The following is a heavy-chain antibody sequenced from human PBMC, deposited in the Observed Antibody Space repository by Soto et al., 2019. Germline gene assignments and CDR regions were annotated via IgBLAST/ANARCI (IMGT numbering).Heavy chain of an antibody. Sequence: ASVKVSCKTSGDTFTNFGLSWVRQAPGQGLEWMGWIATYNSNKNYAQKFQGRLTLTTDTSTSTGYMELKSLEYDDTAVYYCARVLRGVVNWFDPWGQGALVPSPQ. D-gene: IGHD3-10*01. CDR1: GDTFTNFG. CDR2: IATYNSNK. CDR3: ARVLRGVVNWFDP. V-gene: IGHV1-18*01. J-gene: IGHJ5*02.